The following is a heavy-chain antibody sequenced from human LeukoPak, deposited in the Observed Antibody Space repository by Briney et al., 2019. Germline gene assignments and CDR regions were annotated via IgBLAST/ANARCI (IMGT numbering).Heavy chain of an antibody. CDR1: GGSISGYY. Sequence: SETLSLTCTVSGGSISGYYWSWIRQPPGKGLEWIGYIYYSGSTNYNPSLKSRVTISVDTSKNQFSLKVSSVTAADTAVYYCAREDLDAFDIWGQGTMVIVSS. J-gene: IGHJ3*02. D-gene: IGHD3/OR15-3a*01. CDR2: IYYSGST. CDR3: AREDLDAFDI. V-gene: IGHV4-59*01.